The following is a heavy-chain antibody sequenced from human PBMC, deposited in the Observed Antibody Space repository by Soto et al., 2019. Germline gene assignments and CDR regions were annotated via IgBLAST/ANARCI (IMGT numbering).Heavy chain of an antibody. J-gene: IGHJ5*02. D-gene: IGHD2-8*01. CDR1: GFTFSSHA. Sequence: GGSLRLSCEASGFTFSSHAMSWVRQAPGKGLEWVSAISGSGDKTYYADAVKGRLTVSRDNSKNMLFLQMNSVGAEDTAVYYCAKGSYTNYNWFDPWGQGTLVTVSS. V-gene: IGHV3-23*01. CDR2: ISGSGDKT. CDR3: AKGSYTNYNWFDP.